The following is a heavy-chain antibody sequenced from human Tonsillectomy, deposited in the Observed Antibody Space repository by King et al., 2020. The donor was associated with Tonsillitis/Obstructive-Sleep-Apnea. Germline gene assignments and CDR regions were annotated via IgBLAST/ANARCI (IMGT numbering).Heavy chain of an antibody. V-gene: IGHV3-72*01. CDR1: GFTFSDHY. CDR2: TRNKANGYTT. Sequence: VQLVESGGGLVQPGGSLRLSCAASGFTFSDHYMEWVRQAPGKGLEWVGRTRNKANGYTTEYAASVKGRFTISRDDSKNSLYLQMISLQIADTAVYYCTRVPNNWYNYYYPMGVRGQGTTVTVSS. D-gene: IGHD1/OR15-1a*01. J-gene: IGHJ6*02. CDR3: TRVPNNWYNYYYPMGV.